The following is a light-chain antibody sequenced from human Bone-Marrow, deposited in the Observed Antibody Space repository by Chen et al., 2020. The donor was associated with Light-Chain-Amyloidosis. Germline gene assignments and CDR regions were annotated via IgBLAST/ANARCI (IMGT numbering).Light chain of an antibody. CDR3: QEYYRSPLT. V-gene: IGKV1-5*03. CDR2: RAA. J-gene: IGKJ4*01. CDR1: QNIGDW. Sequence: DIQMTQSPSTLSASVGDRVTITCRASQNIGDWLAWYQQIPGKAPKVLIYRAASLESGVPSRFSGSGFGTDFTLTIDSLQRDDFATYHCQEYYRSPLTFGGGTKVEVK.